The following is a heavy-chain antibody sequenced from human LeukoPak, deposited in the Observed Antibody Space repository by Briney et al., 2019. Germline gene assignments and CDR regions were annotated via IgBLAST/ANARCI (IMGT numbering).Heavy chain of an antibody. CDR2: IQSDGSNK. J-gene: IGHJ4*02. Sequence: PGWSLRLSCAASGFTFSSYGMHWVRQAPGKGLECVAVIQSDGSNKYYSDSVKGRFTISRDNSKNTLYLQMDSLRVEDTAVYYCATHCSGTSCHRDYWGQGTLVTVSS. CDR1: GFTFSSYG. CDR3: ATHCSGTSCHRDY. D-gene: IGHD2-2*01. V-gene: IGHV3-30*02.